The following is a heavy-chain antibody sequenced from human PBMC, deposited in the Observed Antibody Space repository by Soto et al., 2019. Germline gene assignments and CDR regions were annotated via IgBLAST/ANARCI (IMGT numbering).Heavy chain of an antibody. CDR1: GYSFTSYW. D-gene: IGHD2-2*01. Sequence: PGESVKISCKGSGYSFTSYWIGWVRQMPGKGLEWMGIIYPGDSDTRYSPSFQGQVTISADKSISTAYLQWSSLKASDTAMYYCARHGSRDIVVVPADLKYYYYGMDVWGQGTTVTVSS. CDR3: ARHGSRDIVVVPADLKYYYYGMDV. CDR2: IYPGDSDT. V-gene: IGHV5-51*01. J-gene: IGHJ6*02.